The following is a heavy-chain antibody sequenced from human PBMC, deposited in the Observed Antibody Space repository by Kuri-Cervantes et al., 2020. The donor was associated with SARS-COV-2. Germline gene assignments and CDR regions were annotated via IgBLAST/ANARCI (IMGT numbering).Heavy chain of an antibody. D-gene: IGHD3-22*01. J-gene: IGHJ1*01. Sequence: GESLKISCAAPGFTFRDYYMSWIRQAPGKGLEWVSYISSSGSTIYYADSVKGRFTISRDNAKNSLYLQMNSLRAEDTAVYDCARDLLNYYESSGYGYWGPGDLVTVSS. CDR3: ARDLLNYYESSGYGY. CDR2: ISSSGSTI. CDR1: GFTFRDYY. V-gene: IGHV3-11*01.